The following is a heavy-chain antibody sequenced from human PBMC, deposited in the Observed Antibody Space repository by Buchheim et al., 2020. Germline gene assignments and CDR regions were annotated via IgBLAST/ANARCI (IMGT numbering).Heavy chain of an antibody. CDR2: IYYSGST. CDR1: GGSISSYY. CDR3: ARSYYYDSSGSYPLGIFWYFDL. V-gene: IGHV4-59*01. Sequence: QVQLQESGPGLVKPSETLSLTCTVSGGSISSYYWSWIRQPPGKGLEWIGYIYYSGSTNYNPSLKSRVTISVDTSKNQFSLKLSSVTAADTAVYYCARSYYYDSSGSYPLGIFWYFDLWGRGTL. J-gene: IGHJ2*01. D-gene: IGHD3-22*01.